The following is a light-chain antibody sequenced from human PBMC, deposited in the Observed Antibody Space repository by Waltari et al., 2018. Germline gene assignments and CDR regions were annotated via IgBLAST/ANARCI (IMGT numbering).Light chain of an antibody. CDR2: ASS. V-gene: IGKV1-39*01. CDR1: QSISSY. Sequence: DIQMTQSPSSLSASVGDRVTITCRESQSISSYLNWCQQKPGKAPKLRIYASSSLQSVVPARFSGSGAGTYFTLTISSLQPEDFATYYCQQSYSTPYTFGQGTKLEIK. J-gene: IGKJ2*01. CDR3: QQSYSTPYT.